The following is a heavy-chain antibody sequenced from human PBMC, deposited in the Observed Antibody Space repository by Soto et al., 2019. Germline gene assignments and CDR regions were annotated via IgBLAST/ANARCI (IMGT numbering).Heavy chain of an antibody. V-gene: IGHV3-64*01. D-gene: IGHD6-6*01. CDR3: ARRARPDFYYMDV. Sequence: GGSLRLSFAASGFTLSGYAMYWARQAPGKGLEYVSGISSNGVGTYYANSVQGRFTISRDNSKNTVYLQMGSLRPEDMAVYYCARRARPDFYYMDVWGKGTTVTVSS. CDR2: ISSNGVGT. J-gene: IGHJ6*03. CDR1: GFTLSGYA.